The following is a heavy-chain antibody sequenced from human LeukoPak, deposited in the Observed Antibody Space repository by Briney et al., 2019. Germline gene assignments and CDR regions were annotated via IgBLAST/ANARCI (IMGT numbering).Heavy chain of an antibody. D-gene: IGHD3-10*01. V-gene: IGHV4-34*01. J-gene: IGHJ4*02. Sequence: SETLSLTCGIYGGSFSGYYWSWIRQPPGKGLEWIGEINHRGSTNYNPSLKSRLTISVDTSKNQFSLKLTSVTAADTAVYYCARAGGYYSSGSYLGYWGQGTLVTVSS. CDR2: INHRGST. CDR1: GGSFSGYY. CDR3: ARAGGYYSSGSYLGY.